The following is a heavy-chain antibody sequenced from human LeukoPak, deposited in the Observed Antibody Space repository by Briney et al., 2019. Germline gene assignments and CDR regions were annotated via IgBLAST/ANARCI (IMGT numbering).Heavy chain of an antibody. V-gene: IGHV4-59*01. CDR1: GVSISSYY. CDR2: IYYSGST. D-gene: IGHD6-13*01. CDR3: ARFSVAAAGTGWFDP. Sequence: EASETLSLTCTVSGVSISSYYWSWIRQPPGEGLELIGYIYYSGSTNYNPSLKSRVTISVDTSKNQLSLKLSSVTAADTAVYYCARFSVAAAGTGWFDPWGQGTLVTVSS. J-gene: IGHJ5*02.